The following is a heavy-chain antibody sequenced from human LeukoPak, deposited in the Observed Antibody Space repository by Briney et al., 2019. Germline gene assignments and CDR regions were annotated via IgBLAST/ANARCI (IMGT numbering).Heavy chain of an antibody. Sequence: GGSLRLSCAASGFTFDDYAMHWVRQAPGKGLEWVSGISWNSGSIGYADSVKGRFTISRDNAKNSLYLQMNSLRAEGTALYYCAKGSGHIVVVTAYLYFDLWGRGTLVTVSS. D-gene: IGHD2-21*02. V-gene: IGHV3-9*01. CDR2: ISWNSGSI. CDR1: GFTFDDYA. J-gene: IGHJ2*01. CDR3: AKGSGHIVVVTAYLYFDL.